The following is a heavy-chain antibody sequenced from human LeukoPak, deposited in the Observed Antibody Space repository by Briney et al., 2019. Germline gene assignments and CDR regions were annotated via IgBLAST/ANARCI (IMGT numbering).Heavy chain of an antibody. CDR3: AKNPGSTTYSTFHY. CDR2: ISGSGGST. CDR1: GFSFSIYA. V-gene: IGHV3-23*01. D-gene: IGHD2-2*01. Sequence: GSLRLSCAASGFSFSIYAMSWVRQAPGKGLEWVSTISGSGGSTYYADTVKGRFTISRDSSINTLYLQMNSLRAEDTAVYYCAKNPGSTTYSTFHYWGQGTLVTVSS. J-gene: IGHJ1*01.